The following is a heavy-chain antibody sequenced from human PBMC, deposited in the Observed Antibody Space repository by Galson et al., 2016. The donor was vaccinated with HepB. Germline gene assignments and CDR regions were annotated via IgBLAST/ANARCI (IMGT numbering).Heavy chain of an antibody. Sequence: SLRLSCAASGITASLQYMSWVRQAPGKGLEWVSVIYADEKTYYTDSVKGRFAISRDPSKNMVYLQMNSLRAEDTAMYFCARDGGNRGGYSVGDSFDIWGQGTMVTGSS. V-gene: IGHV3-53*01. D-gene: IGHD1-26*01. CDR2: IYADEKT. CDR3: ARDGGNRGGYSVGDSFDI. CDR1: GITASLQY. J-gene: IGHJ3*02.